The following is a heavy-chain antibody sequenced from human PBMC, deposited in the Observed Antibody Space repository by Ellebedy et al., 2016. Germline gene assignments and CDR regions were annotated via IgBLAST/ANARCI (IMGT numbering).Heavy chain of an antibody. CDR2: IIPIFGTT. Sequence: ASVKVSCKAPGGTFSNYAISWVRQAPGQGLEWMGGIIPIFGTTIYPQSFQGRVTITADESTSTAYMELSSLRSEDTAVYYCARTISSSWYEYFDFWGQGTLVTVSS. CDR3: ARTISSSWYEYFDF. D-gene: IGHD6-13*01. J-gene: IGHJ4*02. V-gene: IGHV1-69*13. CDR1: GGTFSNYA.